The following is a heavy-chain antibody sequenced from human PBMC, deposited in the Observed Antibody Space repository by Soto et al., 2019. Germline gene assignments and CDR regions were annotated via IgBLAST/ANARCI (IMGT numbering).Heavy chain of an antibody. J-gene: IGHJ6*02. Sequence: QVQLVQSGAEVKKPGASVKVSCKASGYTFTSYGISWELQAPGQGLEWMGWISPYNGNTNYAQKLQGRVTMTTDTSTSTAYMELRSLRYDDTAVYYCARGIGGYFGVDYYYGMDVWGLGTTVTVSS. D-gene: IGHD3-16*01. CDR2: ISPYNGNT. CDR1: GYTFTSYG. CDR3: ARGIGGYFGVDYYYGMDV. V-gene: IGHV1-18*01.